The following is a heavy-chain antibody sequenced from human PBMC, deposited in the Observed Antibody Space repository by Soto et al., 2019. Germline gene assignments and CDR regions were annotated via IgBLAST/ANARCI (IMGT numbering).Heavy chain of an antibody. D-gene: IGHD3-10*01. Sequence: QVQLVESGGGVVQPGRSLRLSCAASGFTFSSYGMHWVRQAPGKGLEWVAVIWYDGSNKYYADSVKGRFTISRDNSKNPLYLQMNSLRAEDTAVYYCARGGEESSIYGMDVWGQGTTVTVSS. CDR2: IWYDGSNK. CDR1: GFTFSSYG. CDR3: ARGGEESSIYGMDV. J-gene: IGHJ6*02. V-gene: IGHV3-33*01.